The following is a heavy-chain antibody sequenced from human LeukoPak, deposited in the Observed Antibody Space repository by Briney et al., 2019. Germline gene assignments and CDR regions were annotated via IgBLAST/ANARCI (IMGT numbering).Heavy chain of an antibody. J-gene: IGHJ4*02. CDR1: GFPFRSYS. D-gene: IGHD1-14*01. V-gene: IGHV3-21*01. CDR2: ISTTSTYV. Sequence: GGSLRLSCAASGFPFRSYSMNWVRQAPGKGLEWVSSISTTSTYVYYVDSVKGRFTISRDNVKNTLYLQINGLRAEDTAVYYCARGGLEPVDYWGQGTLVTVSS. CDR3: ARGGLEPVDY.